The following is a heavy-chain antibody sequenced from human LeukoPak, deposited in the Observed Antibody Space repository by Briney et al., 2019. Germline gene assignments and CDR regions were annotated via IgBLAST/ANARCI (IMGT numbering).Heavy chain of an antibody. CDR1: GGSITNTNY. CDR2: VNLQGST. Sequence: SETLSLTCGVSGGSITNTNYWTWVRQPPGKGLEWIGEVNLQGSTNYNPSLMGRVAISVDKSENHFSLQLTSVTAADTAVYYCAREGGPYRPLDYSGQGTLVTVSS. V-gene: IGHV4-4*02. J-gene: IGHJ4*02. CDR3: AREGGPYRPLDY.